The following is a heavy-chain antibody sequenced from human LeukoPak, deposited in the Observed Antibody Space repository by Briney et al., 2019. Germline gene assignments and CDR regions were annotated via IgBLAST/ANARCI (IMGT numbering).Heavy chain of an antibody. CDR1: GYTFTDYN. Sequence: ASVKVSCKASGYTFTDYNIHWVRQAHGQGLDYLGWIKPISGATNYVQKFQGRVTMARDTSINTAYMELSGLTSDDTAVYYCARGGDFRFAYWGQGTLVTVSS. CDR3: ARGGDFRFAY. CDR2: IKPISGAT. V-gene: IGHV1-2*02. D-gene: IGHD2-21*02. J-gene: IGHJ4*02.